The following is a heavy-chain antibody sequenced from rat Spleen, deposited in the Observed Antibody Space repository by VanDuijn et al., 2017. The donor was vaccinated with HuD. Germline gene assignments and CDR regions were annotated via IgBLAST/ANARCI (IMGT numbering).Heavy chain of an antibody. Sequence: EVQVVESGGGIVQPGRSMKLSCAASGFTFSNYDMVWVRQAPTKGLKWVASITYDGSGTYYRDSVKGRFTISRDNAKSTLFLQMDSLRSEDTATYYCARPNYGYPFAYWGQGTLVTVSS. V-gene: IGHV5-7*01. CDR1: GFTFSNYD. D-gene: IGHD1-11*01. CDR3: ARPNYGYPFAY. CDR2: ITYDGSGT. J-gene: IGHJ3*01.